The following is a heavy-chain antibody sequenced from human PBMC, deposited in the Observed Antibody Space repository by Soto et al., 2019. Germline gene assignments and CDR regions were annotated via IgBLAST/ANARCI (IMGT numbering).Heavy chain of an antibody. V-gene: IGHV1-2*04. CDR1: GYTFTGYY. CDR3: ARDGEQLQAIYFQH. J-gene: IGHJ1*01. Sequence: QVQLGQPGAEVKRPGASVKVSCRAPGYTFTGYYMHWGRQAPGQGLEWRGWINPKSGGTNYAQKFQGWVTMTRDTSISTAYMELSRLRSDDTAVYYCARDGEQLQAIYFQHWGQGTLVTVSS. D-gene: IGHD6-6*01. CDR2: INPKSGGT.